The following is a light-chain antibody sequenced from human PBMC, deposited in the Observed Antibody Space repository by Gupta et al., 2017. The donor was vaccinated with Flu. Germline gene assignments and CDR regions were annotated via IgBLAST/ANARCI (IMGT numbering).Light chain of an antibody. J-gene: IGLJ3*02. Sequence: QSALTQPASVSGAPGQSRTVSCTGTGSDVPTHNLVPWYQQFPGKAPKLIMYGDNKRPSGVSTRFSGSSSGDTASLTITGLQADDEAKYYCSSYEGSGTYPGVFGGGTKLTVL. V-gene: IGLV2-23*01. CDR1: GSDVPTHNL. CDR3: SSYEGSGTYPGV. CDR2: GDN.